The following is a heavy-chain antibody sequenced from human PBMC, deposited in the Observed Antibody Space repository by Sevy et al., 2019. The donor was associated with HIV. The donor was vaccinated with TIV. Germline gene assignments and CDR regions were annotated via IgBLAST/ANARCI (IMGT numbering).Heavy chain of an antibody. J-gene: IGHJ2*01. CDR1: GFTFNNYA. Sequence: GGSLRLSCAASGFTFNNYAMSWVRQAPGKGLEGKGLEWVSTISGGGGGTYYADSVRGRFTISRDNSKKTLYLQVNSLRVEDTAVDYWAKHYIHYIADGWYFDLWGRGTLVTVSS. D-gene: IGHD6-13*01. CDR3: AKHYIHYIADGWYFDL. CDR2: ISGGGGGT. V-gene: IGHV3-23*01.